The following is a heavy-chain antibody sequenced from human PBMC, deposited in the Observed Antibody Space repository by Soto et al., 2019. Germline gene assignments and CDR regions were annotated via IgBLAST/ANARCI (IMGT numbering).Heavy chain of an antibody. CDR2: ISYSGST. CDR3: ARGTSWQLPFDY. D-gene: IGHD6-13*01. J-gene: IGHJ4*02. Sequence: SETLSLTCTVSGGSISSYYWSWIRQPPGKRLEWIGYISYSGSTDYNPSLKSRVTISGDTSKNQFSLKVSSVTAADTAVYYCARGTSWQLPFDYWGQGTLVTVSS. CDR1: GGSISSYY. V-gene: IGHV4-59*01.